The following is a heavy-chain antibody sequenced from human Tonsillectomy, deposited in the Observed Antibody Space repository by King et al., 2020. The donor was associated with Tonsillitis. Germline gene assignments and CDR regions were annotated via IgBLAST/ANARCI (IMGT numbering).Heavy chain of an antibody. CDR1: GYTLTEIF. CDR3: AINLSSKYFYSSGTYYRARY. Sequence: QLVQSGAEVKKPGASVKVSCKVSGYTLTEIFMHWVRQAPGKGLEWMGGFDPKDGDTIYAQNFQGRVTMTEDTSTDTAYLELSSLRSEDSAVYFCAINLSSKYFYSSGTYYRARYWGQGTLVTVSS. J-gene: IGHJ4*02. V-gene: IGHV1-24*01. D-gene: IGHD3-10*01. CDR2: FDPKDGDT.